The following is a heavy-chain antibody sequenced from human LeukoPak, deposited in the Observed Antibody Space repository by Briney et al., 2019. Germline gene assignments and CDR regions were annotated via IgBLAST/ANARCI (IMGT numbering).Heavy chain of an antibody. V-gene: IGHV3-48*03. J-gene: IGHJ4*02. CDR3: ASRAPYCSGGSCLDY. Sequence: GGSLRLSCAASGFTFSSYEMNWVRQAPGKGLEWVSYISSSGSTIYYADSVKGRFTISRDNSKNTLYLQMNSLRAEDTAVYYCASRAPYCSGGSCLDYWGQGTLVTVSS. D-gene: IGHD2-15*01. CDR2: ISSSGSTI. CDR1: GFTFSSYE.